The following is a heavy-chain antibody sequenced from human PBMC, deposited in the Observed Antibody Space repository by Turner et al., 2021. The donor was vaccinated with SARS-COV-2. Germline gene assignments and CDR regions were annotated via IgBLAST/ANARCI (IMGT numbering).Heavy chain of an antibody. CDR2: IIPIFGTA. V-gene: IGHV1-69*01. CDR1: GGTFSTYA. Sequence: QVQLVQSGAEVKKPGSSVKVSCKASGGTFSTYAITWVRQAPGQGLEWMGGIIPIFGTANYAQKFKGRVTITADESTSTAYMGLSSLRSEDTAVYYCARVGVGGSSWPKDFDYWGQGTLVTVSS. CDR3: ARVGVGGSSWPKDFDY. D-gene: IGHD6-13*01. J-gene: IGHJ4*02.